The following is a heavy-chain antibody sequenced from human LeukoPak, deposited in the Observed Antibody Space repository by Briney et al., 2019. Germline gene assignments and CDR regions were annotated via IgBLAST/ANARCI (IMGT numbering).Heavy chain of an antibody. V-gene: IGHV4-34*01. D-gene: IGHD6-13*01. CDR1: GGSFSGYY. CDR3: ARGYSSSWYASYYYYMDV. CDR2: INHSGST. J-gene: IGHJ6*03. Sequence: PSETLSLTCAVYGGSFSGYYWSWIRQPPGKGLEWIGEINHSGSTNYNPSLKSRVTISVDTSKNQFSLKLSSVTAADTAVYYCARGYSSSWYASYYYYMDVWGKGTTVTISS.